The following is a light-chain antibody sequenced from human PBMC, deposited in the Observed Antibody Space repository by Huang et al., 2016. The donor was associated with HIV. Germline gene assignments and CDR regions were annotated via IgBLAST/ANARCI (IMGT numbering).Light chain of an antibody. V-gene: IGKV3-11*01. CDR3: QQRSTWPRT. J-gene: IGKJ1*01. CDR1: QSVRSY. Sequence: EIVLTQSPATLSLSPGERATLSCRASQSVRSYLAWYQKKPGQAPRLLIYDASNRATGSPARFSGSGSGTDFTLTISSLEPEDFAVYYCQQRSTWPRTFGQGTKVEIK. CDR2: DAS.